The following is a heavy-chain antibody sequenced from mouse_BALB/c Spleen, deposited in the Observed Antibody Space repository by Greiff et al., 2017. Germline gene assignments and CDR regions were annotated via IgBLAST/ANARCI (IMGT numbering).Heavy chain of an antibody. J-gene: IGHJ2*01. CDR2: IDPENGNT. CDR3: ASLYYYGSPDY. CDR1: GFNIKDYY. D-gene: IGHD1-1*01. V-gene: IGHV14-1*02. Sequence: EVKLQESGAELVRPGALVKLSCKASGFNIKDYYMHWVKQRPEQGLEWIGWIDPENGNTIYDPKFQGKASITADTSSNTAYLQLSSLTSEDTAVYYCASLYYYGSPDYWGQGTTLTVSS.